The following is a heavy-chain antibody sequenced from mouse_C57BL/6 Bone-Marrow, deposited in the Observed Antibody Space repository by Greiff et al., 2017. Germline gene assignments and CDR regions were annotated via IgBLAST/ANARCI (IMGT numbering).Heavy chain of an antibody. J-gene: IGHJ3*01. CDR1: GFTFSSYA. V-gene: IGHV5-4*01. Sequence: EVHLVESGGGLVKPGGSLKLSCAASGFTFSSYAMSWVRQTPEKRLEWVATISDGGSYTYYPDNVKGRFTISRDNAKNNLYLQMSHLKSEDTAMYYCARDRGLCLAWFAYWGQGTLVTVSA. D-gene: IGHD3-1*01. CDR3: ARDRGLCLAWFAY. CDR2: ISDGGSYT.